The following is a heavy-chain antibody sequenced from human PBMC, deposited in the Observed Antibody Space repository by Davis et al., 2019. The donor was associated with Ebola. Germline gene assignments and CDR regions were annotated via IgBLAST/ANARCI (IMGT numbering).Heavy chain of an antibody. J-gene: IGHJ4*02. V-gene: IGHV3-11*06. CDR1: GFTFSSYW. CDR3: ARMRVGATHLYYFDY. D-gene: IGHD1-26*01. Sequence: PGGSLRLSCAASGFTFSSYWMSWIRQAPGKGLEWVSYISSSSSYTNYADSVKGRFTISRDNAKNSLYLQMNSLRAEDTAVYYCARMRVGATHLYYFDYWGQGTLVTVSS. CDR2: ISSSSSYT.